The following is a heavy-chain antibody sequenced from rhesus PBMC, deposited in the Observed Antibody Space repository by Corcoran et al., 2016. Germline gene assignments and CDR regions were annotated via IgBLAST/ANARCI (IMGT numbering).Heavy chain of an antibody. CDR3: ARDCIVVVCRNARGGGYFEF. CDR1: GGSISDDYY. CDR2: IYGSGGGT. D-gene: IGHD2-27*01. J-gene: IGHJ1*01. V-gene: IGHV4-106*01. Sequence: QVQLQESGPELVKPSETLSLTCAVSGGSISDDYYWSWIRQPPGKGLEWSGYIYGSGGGTNYKPPPNNRVPISIDTSKNQFFLKLGSVTAADTAVYYCARDCIVVVCRNARGGGYFEFWGQGALVTVSS.